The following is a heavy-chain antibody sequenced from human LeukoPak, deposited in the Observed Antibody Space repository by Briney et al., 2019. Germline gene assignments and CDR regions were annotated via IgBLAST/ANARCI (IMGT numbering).Heavy chain of an antibody. CDR2: IRGSGGST. CDR1: GFTFSSYA. CDR3: AKDPGSQLLLSNFDY. V-gene: IGHV3-23*01. D-gene: IGHD2-2*01. J-gene: IGHJ4*02. Sequence: GGSLRLSCAASGFTFSSYAMSWVRQAPGKGLEWVSAIRGSGGSTYYADSVKGRFTISRDNSKNTLYLQMNSLRAEDTAVYYCAKDPGSQLLLSNFDYWGQGTLVTVSS.